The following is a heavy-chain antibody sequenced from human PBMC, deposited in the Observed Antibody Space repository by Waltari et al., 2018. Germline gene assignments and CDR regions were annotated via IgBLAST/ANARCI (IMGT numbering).Heavy chain of an antibody. V-gene: IGHV1-2*02. CDR2: INHNSGGT. CDR3: ARALRRGSGSKPYYYYYMDV. Sequence: QVQLVQSGAEVKKPGASVKVSCKASGYTFTGYYMHWVRQAPGQGLEWMGWINHNSGGTNYAQKCQGRVTMTRDTSISTAYMELSRLRSDDTAVYYCARALRRGSGSKPYYYYYMDVWGKGTTVTVSS. CDR1: GYTFTGYY. J-gene: IGHJ6*03. D-gene: IGHD3-10*01.